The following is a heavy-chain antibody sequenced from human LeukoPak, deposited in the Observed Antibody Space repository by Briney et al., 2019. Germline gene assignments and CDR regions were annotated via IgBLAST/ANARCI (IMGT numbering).Heavy chain of an antibody. CDR1: GYTFTGYY. Sequence: GASVKVSCKASGYTFTGYYMYWVRQAPGQGREWMGRINPNSGGTHYAQKFQARVTMTRDTSISTLYMELSRLRSDDTAVYYCARDRVGGGAEYYFDCWGQGTLVTVS. CDR3: ARDRVGGGAEYYFDC. J-gene: IGHJ4*02. CDR2: INPNSGGT. V-gene: IGHV1-2*06. D-gene: IGHD2-15*01.